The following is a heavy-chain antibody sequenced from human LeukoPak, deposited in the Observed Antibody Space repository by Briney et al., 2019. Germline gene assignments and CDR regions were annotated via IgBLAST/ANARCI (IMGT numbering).Heavy chain of an antibody. CDR1: GSTFSSYG. CDR3: ARQREMTTIFTALGY. D-gene: IGHD5-24*01. J-gene: IGHJ4*02. CDR2: IRYDGSNK. Sequence: GGSLRLSCAASGSTFSSYGMHWVRQAPGKGLEWVAFIRYDGSNKYYADSVKGRFTISRDNSKNSLYLQMNSLRAEDTAVYYCARQREMTTIFTALGYWGQGTLVTVSS. V-gene: IGHV3-30*02.